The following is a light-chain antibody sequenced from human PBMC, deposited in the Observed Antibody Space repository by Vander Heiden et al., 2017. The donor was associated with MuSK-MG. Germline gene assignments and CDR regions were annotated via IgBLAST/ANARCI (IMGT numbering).Light chain of an antibody. J-gene: IGKJ4*01. CDR3: QQYRSSPLT. CDR1: QSVDGTS. Sequence: EIVLTQSPGTLSLSPGERATLSCWASQSVDGTSLAWYQQKPGQAPRLLIYATSSRATGIPDRFSGSGSGTDFTLTITTLEAEDFAVYYCQQYRSSPLTFGGGTKVEIK. V-gene: IGKV3-20*01. CDR2: ATS.